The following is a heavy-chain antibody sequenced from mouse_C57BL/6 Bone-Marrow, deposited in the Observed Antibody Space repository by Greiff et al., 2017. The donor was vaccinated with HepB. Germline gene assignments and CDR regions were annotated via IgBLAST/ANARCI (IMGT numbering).Heavy chain of an antibody. CDR2: IDPENGDT. D-gene: IGHD2-2*01. CDR1: GFNIKDDY. J-gene: IGHJ2*01. CDR3: TTDYGYDEYYFDY. Sequence: EVKLVESGAELVRPGASVKLSCTASGFNIKDDYMHWVKQRPEQGLEWIGWIDPENGDTEYASKFQGKATITADTSSNTAYLQLSSLTSEDTAVYYCTTDYGYDEYYFDYWGQGTTLTVSS. V-gene: IGHV14-4*01.